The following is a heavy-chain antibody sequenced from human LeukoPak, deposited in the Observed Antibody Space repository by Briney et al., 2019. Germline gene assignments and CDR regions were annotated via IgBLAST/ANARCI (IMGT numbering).Heavy chain of an antibody. V-gene: IGHV1-18*01. D-gene: IGHD6-13*01. J-gene: IGHJ4*02. Sequence: ASVKVSCKASGYTFTSYGISWVRQAPGQGLEWMGWISAYNGNTNYAQNLQGRVTMTTDTSTSTAYMELRSLRFDDTAVYHCARDLGYSCSKDDDYWGQGTLVTVSS. CDR2: ISAYNGNT. CDR1: GYTFTSYG. CDR3: ARDLGYSCSKDDDY.